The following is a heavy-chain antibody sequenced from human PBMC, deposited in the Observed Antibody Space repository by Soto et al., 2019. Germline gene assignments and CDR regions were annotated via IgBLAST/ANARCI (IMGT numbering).Heavy chain of an antibody. CDR3: ARGLRSQPYGSGGYCTLGITTFCDY. CDR2: INHSGST. Sequence: SETLSLTCAVYGGSFSSYYWSWIRQPPGKGLEWIGEINHSGSTNCNTSLKSRVTISVDTSKNHFSLKLSSVTAADTAMYYCARGLRSQPYGSGGYCTLGITTFCDYWGQGTLVTVSS. V-gene: IGHV4-34*01. J-gene: IGHJ4*02. D-gene: IGHD3-10*01. CDR1: GGSFSSYY.